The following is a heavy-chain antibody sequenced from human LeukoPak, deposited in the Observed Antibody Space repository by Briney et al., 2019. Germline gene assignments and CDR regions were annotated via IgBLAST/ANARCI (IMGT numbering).Heavy chain of an antibody. CDR3: ARTYYYDSSGYYTFDY. J-gene: IGHJ4*02. Sequence: SVKVSCKASGGTFSSYAISWVRQAPGQGLEWMGGIIPIFGTANYAQKFQGRVTITTDESTSTAYMELSSLRSEDTAVYYCARTYYYDSSGYYTFDYWGQGTLVTVSS. V-gene: IGHV1-69*05. D-gene: IGHD3-22*01. CDR2: IIPIFGTA. CDR1: GGTFSSYA.